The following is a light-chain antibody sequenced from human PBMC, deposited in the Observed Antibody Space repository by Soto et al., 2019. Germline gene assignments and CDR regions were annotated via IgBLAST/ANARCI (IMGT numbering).Light chain of an antibody. J-gene: IGKJ1*01. CDR2: GAS. V-gene: IGKV3-15*01. Sequence: ILLTQSPGTLSFSPWSRPTLSVRAIQSVSSSYLSWLQQKPGQPPRLLIYGASARATGIPARFSGSGYGTEFNLNISSLQSEDFAVYYCQPYINWHRRTFGPGTQVDIK. CDR3: QPYINWHRRT. CDR1: QSVSSSY.